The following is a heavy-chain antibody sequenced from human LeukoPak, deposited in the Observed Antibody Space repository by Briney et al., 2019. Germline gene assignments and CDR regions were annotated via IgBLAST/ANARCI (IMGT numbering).Heavy chain of an antibody. J-gene: IGHJ5*02. CDR2: IYYSGST. Sequence: SETLSLTCTVSGGSISSGDYYWSWIRQPPGMGLEWIGYIYYSGSTYYNPSLKSRVTISVDTSKNQFSLKLSSVTAADTAVYYCARGIGDYYGSGRSRTPDNWFDPWGQGTPVTVSS. CDR1: GGSISSGDYY. CDR3: ARGIGDYYGSGRSRTPDNWFDP. V-gene: IGHV4-30-4*01. D-gene: IGHD3-10*01.